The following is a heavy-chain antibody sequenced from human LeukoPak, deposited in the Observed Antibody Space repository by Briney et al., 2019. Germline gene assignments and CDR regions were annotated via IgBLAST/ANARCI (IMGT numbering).Heavy chain of an antibody. CDR3: ARDSSGYYSGGNDY. Sequence: MHWVRQXPGKGLEWVSGISWNSGSIGYADSVKGRFTISRDNAKNSLYLQMNSLRAEDTALYYCARDSSGYYSGGNDYWGQGTLVTVSS. CDR2: ISWNSGSI. D-gene: IGHD3-22*01. J-gene: IGHJ4*02. V-gene: IGHV3-9*01.